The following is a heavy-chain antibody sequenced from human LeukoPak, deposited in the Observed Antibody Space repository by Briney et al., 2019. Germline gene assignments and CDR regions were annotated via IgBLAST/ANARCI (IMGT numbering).Heavy chain of an antibody. CDR2: IYYSGST. J-gene: IGHJ4*02. Sequence: SETLSLTCTVSGGSTSGYYWNWIRQPPGKGLEWIGYIYYSGSTNYNPSLKSRVTISVDTSKNQFSLKLSSVTAADTALYYCARSHSSTSWFFDSWGQGTLVTVSS. D-gene: IGHD6-6*01. CDR3: ARSHSSTSWFFDS. V-gene: IGHV4-59*01. CDR1: GGSTSGYY.